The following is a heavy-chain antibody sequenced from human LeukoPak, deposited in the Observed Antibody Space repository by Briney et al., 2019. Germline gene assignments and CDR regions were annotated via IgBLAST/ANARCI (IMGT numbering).Heavy chain of an antibody. J-gene: IGHJ5*02. CDR2: INPSGGST. V-gene: IGHV1-46*01. CDR3: ARGWGYCSSTSCYYDWFDP. Sequence: ASVKVSCTASGCTFTSYYMHWVRQAPGQGLEWMGIINPSGGSTSYAQKFQGRVTMTRDMSTSTVYMELSSLRSEDTAVYYCARGWGYCSSTSCYYDWFDPWGQGTLVTVSS. CDR1: GCTFTSYY. D-gene: IGHD2-2*01.